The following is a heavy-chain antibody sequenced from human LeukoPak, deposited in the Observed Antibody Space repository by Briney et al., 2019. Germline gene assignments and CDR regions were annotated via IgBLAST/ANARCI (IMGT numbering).Heavy chain of an antibody. CDR3: ARGLLGNYYGSGSYFDY. D-gene: IGHD3-10*01. Sequence: KPSETLSLTCAVYGGSFSGYYWSWIRQPPGKGLEWIGEINHSGSTNYNPSLKSRVTISVDTSKNQFSLKLSSVTAADTAVYYCARGLLGNYYGSGSYFDYWGQGTLVTVSS. V-gene: IGHV4-34*01. CDR2: INHSGST. CDR1: GGSFSGYY. J-gene: IGHJ4*02.